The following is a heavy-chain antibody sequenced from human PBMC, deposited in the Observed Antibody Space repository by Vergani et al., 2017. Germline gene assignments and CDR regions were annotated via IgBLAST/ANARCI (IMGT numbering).Heavy chain of an antibody. CDR1: GGTFSSYA. D-gene: IGHD3-10*01. CDR3: AGVYGSGSYYNYYYYMDV. V-gene: IGHV1-69*13. CDR2: IIPIFGTA. J-gene: IGHJ6*03. Sequence: QVQLVQSGAEVKKPGASVKVSCKASGGTFSSYAISWVRQAPGQGLEWMGGIIPIFGTANYAQKFQGRVTITADESTSTAYMELSSLRSEDTAVYYCAGVYGSGSYYNYYYYMDVWGKGTTVTVSS.